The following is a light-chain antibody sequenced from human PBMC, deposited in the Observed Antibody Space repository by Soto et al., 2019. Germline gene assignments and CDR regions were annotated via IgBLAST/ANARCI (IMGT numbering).Light chain of an antibody. J-gene: IGKJ3*01. Sequence: EIVLTQSPGTLSLSPGERATLSCRASQSVSSSYLAWYQQKPGQAPRLLIYGASSRATGIPDRFSGSGSGTDFTLTISRLEPEDFAVYYCQQYASSNLTCGPGTKVEIK. CDR2: GAS. CDR3: QQYASSNLT. CDR1: QSVSSSY. V-gene: IGKV3-20*01.